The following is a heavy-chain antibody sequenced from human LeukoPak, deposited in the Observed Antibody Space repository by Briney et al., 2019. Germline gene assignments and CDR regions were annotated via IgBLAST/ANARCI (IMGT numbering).Heavy chain of an antibody. V-gene: IGHV1-69*05. Sequence: SVKVSCKASGGTFSSYAISWVRQAPGQGLEWMGGIIPIFGTANYAQKFQGRVTITTDESTSTAYMELSSLRSEDTAVYYCARDLRGQYGTVHFDYWGQGTLVTVSS. D-gene: IGHD3-10*01. J-gene: IGHJ4*02. CDR3: ARDLRGQYGTVHFDY. CDR2: IIPIFGTA. CDR1: GGTFSSYA.